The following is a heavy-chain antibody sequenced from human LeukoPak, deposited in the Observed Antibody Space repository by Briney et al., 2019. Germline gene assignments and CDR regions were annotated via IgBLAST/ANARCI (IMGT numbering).Heavy chain of an antibody. Sequence: PGGSLRLSCAASGFTFSSYWMHWVRQAPGKGLAWVSRINSDGSSTSYADSVKGRFTISRDNAKNTLYLQMNSLRAEDTAVYYCARGGVTYYYGSGRLMDVWGQGTTVTVSS. CDR1: GFTFSSYW. D-gene: IGHD3-10*01. J-gene: IGHJ6*02. CDR3: ARGGVTYYYGSGRLMDV. V-gene: IGHV3-74*01. CDR2: INSDGSST.